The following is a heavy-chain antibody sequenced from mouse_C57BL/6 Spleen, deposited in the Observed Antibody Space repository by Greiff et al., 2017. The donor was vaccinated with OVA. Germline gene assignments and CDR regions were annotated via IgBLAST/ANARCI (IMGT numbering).Heavy chain of an antibody. CDR3: ARTDYDYDGYFDV. CDR1: GYTFTSYW. Sequence: QVQLQQSAAELVKPGASVKLSCKASGYTFTSYWMHWVKQRPGQGLEWIGMIHPNSGSTNYNEKFKSKATLTVDKSSSTAYMQLSSLTSEDSAVDYCARTDYDYDGYFDVWGTGTTVTVSS. J-gene: IGHJ1*03. CDR2: IHPNSGST. D-gene: IGHD2-4*01. V-gene: IGHV1-64*01.